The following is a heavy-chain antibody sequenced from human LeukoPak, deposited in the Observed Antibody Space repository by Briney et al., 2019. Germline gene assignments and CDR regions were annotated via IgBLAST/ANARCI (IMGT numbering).Heavy chain of an antibody. CDR3: ARDQIDSSGYYYSNWFDP. CDR2: IYYCGST. Sequence: KASETLSLTCTVSGGSISSYYWSWIRQPPGKGLEWIGYIYYCGSTNYNPSLKSRVTISVDTSKNQFSLKLSSVTAADTAVYYCARDQIDSSGYYYSNWFDPWGQGTLVTVSS. J-gene: IGHJ5*02. V-gene: IGHV4-59*01. CDR1: GGSISSYY. D-gene: IGHD3-22*01.